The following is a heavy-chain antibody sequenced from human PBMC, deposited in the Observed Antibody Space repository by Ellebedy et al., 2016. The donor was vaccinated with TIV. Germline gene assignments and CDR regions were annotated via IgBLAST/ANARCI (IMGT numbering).Heavy chain of an antibody. CDR1: GFTFSSYG. D-gene: IGHD3-22*01. Sequence: GESLKISCAASGFTFSSYGMHWVRQAPGKGLEWVAVISYDGSNKYYADSVKGRFTISRDNSKNSLYLQMNSLRAEDTAVYYCAKDVLVGTTPPSLDSWGQGTLVTVSS. CDR3: AKDVLVGTTPPSLDS. J-gene: IGHJ4*02. CDR2: ISYDGSNK. V-gene: IGHV3-30*18.